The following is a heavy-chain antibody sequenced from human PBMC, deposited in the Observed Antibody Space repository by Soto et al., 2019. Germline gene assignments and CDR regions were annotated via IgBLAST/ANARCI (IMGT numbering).Heavy chain of an antibody. CDR3: AKDLGRLERPEYYYYYMDV. CDR2: ISGSGGST. CDR1: GFTFSSYA. V-gene: IGHV3-23*01. J-gene: IGHJ6*03. Sequence: GGSLRLSCAASGFTFSSYAMSWVRQAPGKGLEWVSAISGSGGSTYYADSVKGRFTISRDNSKNTLYLQMNSLRAEDTAVYYCAKDLGRLERPEYYYYYMDVWGKGTTVTVSS. D-gene: IGHD1-1*01.